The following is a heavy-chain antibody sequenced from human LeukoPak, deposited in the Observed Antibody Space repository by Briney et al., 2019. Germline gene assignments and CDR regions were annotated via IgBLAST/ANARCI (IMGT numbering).Heavy chain of an antibody. Sequence: GGSLRLSCAASGFTFDDYAMHWVRHAPGKGLEWVSGISWNSGSIGYADSVKGRSTISRDNAKNSLYLQMNSLRAEDTALYYCAKQAAAGTAYYYYGMDVWGQGTTVTVSS. CDR3: AKQAAAGTAYYYYGMDV. CDR1: GFTFDDYA. CDR2: ISWNSGSI. D-gene: IGHD6-13*01. J-gene: IGHJ6*02. V-gene: IGHV3-9*01.